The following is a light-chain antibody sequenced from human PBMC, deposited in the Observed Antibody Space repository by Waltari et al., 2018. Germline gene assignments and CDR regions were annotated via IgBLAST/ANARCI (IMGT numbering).Light chain of an antibody. CDR3: QQYGGSPFT. Sequence: DIVLTQSPGTLSLSPGHRSTLSCRASQRILNTYLAWYQKRPGRAPRLFIYGASRRATGIPDRFTGRGSGTDFTLTISRLEAEDVAVYYCQQYGGSPFTFGPGTKVEI. J-gene: IGKJ3*01. V-gene: IGKV3-20*01. CDR2: GAS. CDR1: QRILNTY.